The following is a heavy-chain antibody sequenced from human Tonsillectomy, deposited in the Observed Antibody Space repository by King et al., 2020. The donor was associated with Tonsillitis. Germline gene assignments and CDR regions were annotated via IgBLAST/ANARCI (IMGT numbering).Heavy chain of an antibody. CDR1: GFTFSSYG. D-gene: IGHD6-13*01. Sequence: VQLVESGGGVVQPGGSLRLSCAASGFTFSSYGMHWVRQAPGKGLEWVAFIRYDGSNKYYADSVKGRFTISRDNSKNTLYLQMNSLRAEDTAVYYCAKDFPSGYSSSLLFDYWGQGTLVTVSS. CDR3: AKDFPSGYSSSLLFDY. CDR2: IRYDGSNK. V-gene: IGHV3-30*02. J-gene: IGHJ4*02.